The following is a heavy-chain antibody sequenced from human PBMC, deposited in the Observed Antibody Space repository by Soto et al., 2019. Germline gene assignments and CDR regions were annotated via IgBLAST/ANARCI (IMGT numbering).Heavy chain of an antibody. CDR2: ISYDGSNK. D-gene: IGHD1-26*01. J-gene: IGHJ4*02. CDR1: GFTFSSYG. Sequence: QVQLVESGGGVVQPGRSLRLSCAASGFTFSSYGMHWVRQAPGKGLEWVAVISYDGSNKYYADSVKGRFTISRDNSKNTLYLQMNSLRAEDTAVYYCPRGSYFDYWGQGTLVTVSS. V-gene: IGHV3-30*03. CDR3: PRGSYFDY.